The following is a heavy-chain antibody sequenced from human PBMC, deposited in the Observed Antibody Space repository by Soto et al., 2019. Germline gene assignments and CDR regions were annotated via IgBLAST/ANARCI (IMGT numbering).Heavy chain of an antibody. CDR3: EKKLQRGMEV. J-gene: IGHJ6*02. CDR1: GYTFSVYH. D-gene: IGHD1-7*01. V-gene: IGHV1-2*02. CDR2: VHPNSGGT. Sequence: ASVKVSCKASGYTFSVYHMHWVRQAPGQGLEWMGWVHPNSGGTNYAQSFEGRVTMTRDTSINTAYMELSRLTSEDTAVYYCEKKLQRGMEVWGQGTTVTVA.